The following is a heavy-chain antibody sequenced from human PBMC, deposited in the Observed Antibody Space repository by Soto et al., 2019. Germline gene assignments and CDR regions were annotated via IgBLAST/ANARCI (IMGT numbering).Heavy chain of an antibody. CDR2: ISSSSSTI. D-gene: IGHD3-10*01. V-gene: IGHV3-48*02. CDR1: GFTFSSYS. CDR3: ARGVFITPGRRNWFDP. J-gene: IGHJ5*02. Sequence: SGGSLRLSCAASGFTFSSYSMNWVRQAPGKGLEWVSYISSSSSTIYYADSVKGRFTISRDNAKNSLYLQMNSLRDEDTAVYYCARGVFITPGRRNWFDPWGQGTLVTVSS.